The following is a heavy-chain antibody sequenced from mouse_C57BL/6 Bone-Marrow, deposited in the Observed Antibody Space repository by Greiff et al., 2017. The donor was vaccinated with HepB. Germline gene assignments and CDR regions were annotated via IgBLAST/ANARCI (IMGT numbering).Heavy chain of an antibody. J-gene: IGHJ4*01. D-gene: IGHD1-1*01. CDR2: ISYDGSN. Sequence: EVQLQESGPGLVKPSQSLSLTCSVTGYSITSGYYWNWIRQFPGNKLEWMGYISYDGSNNYNPSLTNRISITRDTSKNQFFLKLNSVTTEDTATYYCARDYYGSSSYYYAMDYWGQGTSVTVSS. V-gene: IGHV3-6*01. CDR1: GYSITSGYY. CDR3: ARDYYGSSSYYYAMDY.